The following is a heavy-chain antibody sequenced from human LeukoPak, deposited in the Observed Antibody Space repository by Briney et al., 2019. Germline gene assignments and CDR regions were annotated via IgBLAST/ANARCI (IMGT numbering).Heavy chain of an antibody. CDR1: GYSFTSYW. J-gene: IGHJ4*02. Sequence: GESLKISCTGSGYSFTSYWIGWVRQMPGKGLEWMGIIYPGDSDTRYSPSFQGQVTISADKSISTAYLQWSSLKASDTAMYYCASQTYYYDSSGYWGAPFDYWGQGTLVTVSS. V-gene: IGHV5-51*01. CDR3: ASQTYYYDSSGYWGAPFDY. CDR2: IYPGDSDT. D-gene: IGHD3-22*01.